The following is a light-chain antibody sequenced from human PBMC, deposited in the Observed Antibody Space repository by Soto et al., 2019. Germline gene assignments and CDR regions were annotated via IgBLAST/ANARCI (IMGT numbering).Light chain of an antibody. CDR1: QSLSSN. CDR3: QHYDNWPPYT. CDR2: GAS. V-gene: IGKV3-15*01. Sequence: EIAMTQSPATLSVSPGERVTLSCRANQSLSSNLVWYQQKPGQAPRLLVYGASTRATGIPARFSGSGSGTEFTLIISSLQSEDFAVYYCQHYDNWPPYTFGQGTKLEIK. J-gene: IGKJ2*01.